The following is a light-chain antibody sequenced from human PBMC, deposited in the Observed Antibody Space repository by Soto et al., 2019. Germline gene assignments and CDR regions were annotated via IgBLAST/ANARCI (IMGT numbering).Light chain of an antibody. Sequence: QSALTQPPSASGAPGQRVTISCSGSSSNTGSNYVYWYQQLPGTAPKLLLYRNNQRPSGVPDRFSGSKSGTSASLAISGLRSEDEADYSCAAWDDSLSGFVFGTGT. CDR1: SSNTGSNY. CDR3: AAWDDSLSGFV. V-gene: IGLV1-47*01. J-gene: IGLJ1*01. CDR2: RNN.